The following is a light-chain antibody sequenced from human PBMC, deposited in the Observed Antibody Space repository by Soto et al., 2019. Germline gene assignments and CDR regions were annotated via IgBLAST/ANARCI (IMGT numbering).Light chain of an antibody. Sequence: EIVLTQSPATLSVSPGERATLSCRASQSVSSNLAWYQQKPGQAPRLLIHGASTRASGVPGRFSGSGSGTEFTLTISSLQSEDFAVYYCQQCDNWPRTFGQGTKVDIK. CDR3: QQCDNWPRT. J-gene: IGKJ1*01. CDR1: QSVSSN. V-gene: IGKV3-15*01. CDR2: GAS.